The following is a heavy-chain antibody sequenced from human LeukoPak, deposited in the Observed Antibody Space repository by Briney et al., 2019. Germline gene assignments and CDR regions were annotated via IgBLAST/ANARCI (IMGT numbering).Heavy chain of an antibody. CDR2: IGYDGSNK. D-gene: IGHD6-19*01. Sequence: VGALRLSCVASGFTFSSDVMHCVRQAPGEGLEWVSVIGYDGSNKYYADSVKGRFTISRDNSKNTLYLQMNSLRAEDTAVYYCAKDSVAGTPYYNWGQGTLVTVSS. CDR3: AKDSVAGTPYYN. V-gene: IGHV3-33*06. J-gene: IGHJ4*02. CDR1: GFTFSSDV.